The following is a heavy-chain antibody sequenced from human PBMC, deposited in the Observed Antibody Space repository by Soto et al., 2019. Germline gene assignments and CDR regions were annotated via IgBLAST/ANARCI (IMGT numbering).Heavy chain of an antibody. D-gene: IGHD2-15*01. CDR1: GFTFSSYS. V-gene: IGHV3-21*01. Sequence: EVQLVESGGGLVKPGGSLRLSCAASGFTFSSYSMNWVRQAPGKGLEWVSSISSSSSYIYYADSVKGRFTISRDNAKNSLYLQMNSLRAEDTAVYYCAKDERYCSGGSCYFWYFDLWGRGTLVTVSS. CDR2: ISSSSSYI. CDR3: AKDERYCSGGSCYFWYFDL. J-gene: IGHJ2*01.